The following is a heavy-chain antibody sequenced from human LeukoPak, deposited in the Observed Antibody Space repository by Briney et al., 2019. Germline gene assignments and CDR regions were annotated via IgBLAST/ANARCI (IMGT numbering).Heavy chain of an antibody. D-gene: IGHD1-26*01. V-gene: IGHV6-1*01. CDR3: ARALGSNWNFDL. Sequence: PPQTLSLTPAITADSLSSNRAAWSSIRHSPSRALQWLGRTYYRSKWYNDYAVSVKSRITINPVTSKNQLSLQLNSVTPEDTAVYYCARALGSNWNFDLWGHGTLVTVSS. J-gene: IGHJ2*01. CDR2: TYYRSKWYN. CDR1: ADSLSSNRAA.